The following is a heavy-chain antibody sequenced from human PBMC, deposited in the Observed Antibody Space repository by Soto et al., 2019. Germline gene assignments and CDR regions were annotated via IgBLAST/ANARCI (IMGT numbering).Heavy chain of an antibody. CDR1: DYTFTRYG. CDR2: ISAYNGNT. Sequence: ASVKVSCKASDYTFTRYGISWVRQAPGQGLEWMGWISAYNGNTDYAQKLQGRVTMTTDTSTGTAYMELRSLRSDDTAVYYCARVVKTTYDFWSPQTDYFDYWGQGTLVTVSS. V-gene: IGHV1-18*01. J-gene: IGHJ4*02. CDR3: ARVVKTTYDFWSPQTDYFDY. D-gene: IGHD3-3*01.